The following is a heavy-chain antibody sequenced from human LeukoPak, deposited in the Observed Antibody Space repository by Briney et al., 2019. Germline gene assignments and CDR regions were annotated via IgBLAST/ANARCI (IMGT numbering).Heavy chain of an antibody. CDR1: GFTFSSYS. Sequence: GGSLRLSCAASGFTFSSYSMNWVRQAPGKGLEWVSSISSSSSYIYYADSVKGRFTISRDNAKNSLYLQMNSLRAEDTAVYYCARGYGGNSAPLGYWGQGTLVTVSS. CDR3: ARGYGGNSAPLGY. D-gene: IGHD4-23*01. J-gene: IGHJ4*02. V-gene: IGHV3-21*01. CDR2: ISSSSSYI.